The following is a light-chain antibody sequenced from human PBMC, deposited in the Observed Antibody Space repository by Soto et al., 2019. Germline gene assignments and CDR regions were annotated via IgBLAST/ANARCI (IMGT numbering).Light chain of an antibody. J-gene: IGKJ3*01. Sequence: EIVLTQSPCTLSLSPGERATISCRASQSVSSSYLAWYQQKPGQAPRLLIYDASSRATGIPDRFSCSGSGTDFTLTISRLEPEDFAVYYCQQYGSSPLTFVAVNKGDIK. CDR3: QQYGSSPLT. CDR1: QSVSSSY. V-gene: IGKV3-20*01. CDR2: DAS.